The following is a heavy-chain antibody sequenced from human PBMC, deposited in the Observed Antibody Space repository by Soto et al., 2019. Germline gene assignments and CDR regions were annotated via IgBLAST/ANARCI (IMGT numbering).Heavy chain of an antibody. CDR1: GGIFIRHT. CDR3: ARANYIESSCWSSGFDI. CDR2: IIPMLDIA. Sequence: QVQLVQSGGEVKKPGSSVKVSCKASGGIFIRHTISWVRQAPGQGLEWMGRIIPMLDIANYAQRFQGRVTSTADKSTNTAYMELSSLRPEDTAVYYCARANYIESSCWSSGFDIWGQGTTVTVSS. J-gene: IGHJ3*02. D-gene: IGHD3-22*01. V-gene: IGHV1-69*02.